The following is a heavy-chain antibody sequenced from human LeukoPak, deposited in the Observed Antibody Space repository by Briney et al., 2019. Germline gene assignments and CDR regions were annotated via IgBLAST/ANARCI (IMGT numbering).Heavy chain of an antibody. D-gene: IGHD6-19*01. V-gene: IGHV3-74*01. CDR1: GFTFGSYW. CDR2: INYDGSST. Sequence: GGSLRLSCAGSGFTFGSYWMHWVRQAPGKGLVWVSRINYDGSSTSYGDSVKGRFTISRDNAKNTLYLQMNTLRAEDTAVYYCAREGYSSGWTDFDYWGQGTLVTVSS. J-gene: IGHJ4*02. CDR3: AREGYSSGWTDFDY.